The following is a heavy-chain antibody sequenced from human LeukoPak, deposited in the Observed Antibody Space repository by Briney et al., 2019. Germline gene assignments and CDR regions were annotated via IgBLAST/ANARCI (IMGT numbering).Heavy chain of an antibody. CDR2: ISYDGSNK. CDR1: GFTFSSYA. CDR3: ARLAWGGGYYYGVDY. V-gene: IGHV3-30-3*01. J-gene: IGHJ4*02. Sequence: LGRSLRLTCAASGFTFSSYAMHWVRQAPGKGLEWVAVISYDGSNKYYADSVKGRFTISRDNSRNTLYLQMNSLRAEDTAVYYCARLAWGGGYYYGVDYWGQGTLVTVSS. D-gene: IGHD3-22*01.